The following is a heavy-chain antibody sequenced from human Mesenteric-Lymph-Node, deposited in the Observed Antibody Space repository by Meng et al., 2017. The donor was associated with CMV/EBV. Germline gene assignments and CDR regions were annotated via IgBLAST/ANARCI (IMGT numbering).Heavy chain of an antibody. CDR1: GFTFEDNT. V-gene: IGHV3-20*04. J-gene: IGHJ4*02. Sequence: GESLKISCAASGFTFEDNTMSWVRQAPGKGLEWVSTISWDGGNTGYADSVKGRFTIARDNAKSSLYLQMDSLRAEDTAIYYCARDGVAACDYWGQGTLVTVSS. CDR3: ARDGVAACDY. CDR2: ISWDGGNT. D-gene: IGHD6-19*01.